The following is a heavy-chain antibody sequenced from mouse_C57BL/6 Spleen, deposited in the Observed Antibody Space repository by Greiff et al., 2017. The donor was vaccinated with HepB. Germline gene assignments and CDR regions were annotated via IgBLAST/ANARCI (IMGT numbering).Heavy chain of an antibody. CDR3: ARRDSSGYDAMDY. Sequence: EVQVVESGGDLVKPGGSLKLSCAASGFTFSSYGMSWVRQTPDKRLEWVATISSGGSYTYYPDSVKGRFTISRDNAKNTLYLQMSSLKSEDTAMYYCARRDSSGYDAMDYWGQGTSVTVSS. CDR1: GFTFSSYG. CDR2: ISSGGSYT. J-gene: IGHJ4*01. D-gene: IGHD3-2*02. V-gene: IGHV5-6*01.